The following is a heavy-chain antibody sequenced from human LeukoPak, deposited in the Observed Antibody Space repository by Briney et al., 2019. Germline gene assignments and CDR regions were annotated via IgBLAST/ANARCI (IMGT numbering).Heavy chain of an antibody. V-gene: IGHV5-51*01. D-gene: IGHD6-13*01. J-gene: IGHJ5*02. CDR3: ARRSSYTSTWYGFDP. CDR2: IYPDDSDT. Sequence: GESLKISCKGSGYSFATYWIGWVRQMPGKGLEWMGIIYPDDSDTRYSPSFQGQVTISVDKSISTAYLQWSSLKASDTAMYYCARRSSYTSTWYGFDPWGQGTLVTVSS. CDR1: GYSFATYW.